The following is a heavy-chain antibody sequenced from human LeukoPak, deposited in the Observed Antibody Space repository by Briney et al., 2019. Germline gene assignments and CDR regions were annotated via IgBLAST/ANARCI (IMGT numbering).Heavy chain of an antibody. V-gene: IGHV1-24*01. Sequence: ASVKVSCKVSGYTLTELSMHWVRQAPGKGLEWMGGFDPGDGETIYAQKFQGRVTMTEDTSTDTAYMELSSLRSEDTAVYYCATNVLRFLEWLRLQHWGQGTLVTVSS. J-gene: IGHJ1*01. D-gene: IGHD3-3*01. CDR2: FDPGDGET. CDR1: GYTLTELS. CDR3: ATNVLRFLEWLRLQH.